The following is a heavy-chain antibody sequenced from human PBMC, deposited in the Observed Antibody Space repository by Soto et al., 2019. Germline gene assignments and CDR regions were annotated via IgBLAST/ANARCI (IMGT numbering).Heavy chain of an antibody. CDR2: IDHSGGT. D-gene: IGHD3-16*01. J-gene: IGHJ4*02. CDR1: GGSFSGYY. CDR3: ARGLLGGAAN. Sequence: QVQLQQWGAGLAKPSETLSLTCAVYGGSFSGYYWSWIRQPPGKGLEWIGEIDHSGGTNYNPSLKSRVTISVDTSKNQFSLKLTSVPAADTAVYYCARGLLGGAANWGQGTLVAVSS. V-gene: IGHV4-34*01.